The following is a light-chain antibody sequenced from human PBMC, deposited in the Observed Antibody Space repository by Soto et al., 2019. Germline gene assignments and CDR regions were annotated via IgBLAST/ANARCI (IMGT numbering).Light chain of an antibody. CDR2: GAS. CDR3: QQYGSSPWT. CDR1: QSVSSSY. V-gene: IGKV3-20*01. Sequence: EMVMTQSPATLSVSPGERATLSCSASQSVSSSYLAWCQQKPGQAPRLLIYGASSRATGIPDRFSGSGSGTDFTLTISRLEPEDFAVYYCQQYGSSPWTFGQGTKVDIK. J-gene: IGKJ1*01.